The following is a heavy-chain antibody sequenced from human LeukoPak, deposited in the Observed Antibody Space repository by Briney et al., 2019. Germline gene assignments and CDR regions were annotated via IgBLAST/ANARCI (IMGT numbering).Heavy chain of an antibody. CDR1: GGSVSSSSYY. J-gene: IGHJ5*02. V-gene: IGHV4-39*07. CDR2: IYYDGST. D-gene: IGHD5-12*01. Sequence: SETLSLTCTVSGGSVSSSSYYWGWIRQPPGKGLEWIGTIYYDGSTYYNPSLKSRVTISVDTSKNQFSLKLSSVTAADTAVYYCARDNLDWHSGYDIGFDPWGQGTLVTVSS. CDR3: ARDNLDWHSGYDIGFDP.